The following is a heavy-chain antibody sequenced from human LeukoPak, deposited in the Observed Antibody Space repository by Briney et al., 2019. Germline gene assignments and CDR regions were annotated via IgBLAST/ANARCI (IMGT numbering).Heavy chain of an antibody. Sequence: PSETLSLTCTASGGSISRSDYYWGWIRQPPGKGLEWIGSVHYTGRTYYNRSLKRQVTISVDTSKNQFSLKVNSVTAADTAVYICARAAAFYGSASYYPDYWGQGILVSVSS. J-gene: IGHJ4*01. V-gene: IGHV4-39*01. D-gene: IGHD3-10*01. CDR3: ARAAAFYGSASYYPDY. CDR2: VHYTGRT. CDR1: GGSISRSDYY.